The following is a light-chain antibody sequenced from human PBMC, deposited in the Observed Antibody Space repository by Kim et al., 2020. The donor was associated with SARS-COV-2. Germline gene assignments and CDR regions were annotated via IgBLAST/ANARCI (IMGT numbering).Light chain of an antibody. V-gene: IGLV6-57*02. J-gene: IGLJ2*01. CDR3: QSFKDSNVV. CDR1: GASIASNY. CDR2: SDD. Sequence: GKTVTISCTGRGASIASNYVQWYQQRPGSAPTTIIYSDDQRFSGVPDRFSASIDSSSNSASLTISELRTEDEAEYYCQSFKDSNVVFGGGTQLTVL.